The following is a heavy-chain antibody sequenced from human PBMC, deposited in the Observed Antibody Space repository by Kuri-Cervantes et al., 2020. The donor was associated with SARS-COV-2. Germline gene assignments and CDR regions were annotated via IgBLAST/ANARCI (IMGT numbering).Heavy chain of an antibody. D-gene: IGHD1-26*01. CDR2: IRYDGSNK. V-gene: IGHV3-30*02. CDR3: ARELRELPNWFDP. CDR1: GFTFGSYG. J-gene: IGHJ5*02. Sequence: LSLTCAASGFTFGSYGMHWVRQAPGKGLEWVAFIRYDGSNKYYADSAKGRFTISRDNSENTLYLQMNSLRAEDTAVYYCARELRELPNWFDPWGQGTLVTVSS.